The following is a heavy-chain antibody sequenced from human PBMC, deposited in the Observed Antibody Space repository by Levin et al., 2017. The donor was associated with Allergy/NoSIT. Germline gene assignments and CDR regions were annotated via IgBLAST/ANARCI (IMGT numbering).Heavy chain of an antibody. CDR3: ARFRRNSSGYNHYGMDG. Sequence: SETLSLTCAVYGGSFSGYYWSWIRQPPGKGLEWIGEINHSGSTNYNPSLKSRVTISVDTSKNQFSLKLSSVTAADTAVYYCARFRRNSSGYNHYGMDGWGQGTTVTVSS. J-gene: IGHJ6*02. D-gene: IGHD3-22*01. V-gene: IGHV4-34*01. CDR2: INHSGST. CDR1: GGSFSGYY.